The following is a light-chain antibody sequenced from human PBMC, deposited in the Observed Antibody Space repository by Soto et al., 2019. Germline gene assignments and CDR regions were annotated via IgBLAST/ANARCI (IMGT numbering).Light chain of an antibody. V-gene: IGLV2-14*01. CDR3: SSFTSSTIDV. CDR2: EVS. CDR1: SSDIGSYSY. J-gene: IGLJ1*01. Sequence: QSALTQPASVSGSPGQSVTISCTGTSSDIGSYSYVSWYRQHPGKAPKLIIYEVSDRPSGVSNRFSGSKSGNAASLTISGLQSEDEADYYCSSFTSSTIDVFGTGTKLTVL.